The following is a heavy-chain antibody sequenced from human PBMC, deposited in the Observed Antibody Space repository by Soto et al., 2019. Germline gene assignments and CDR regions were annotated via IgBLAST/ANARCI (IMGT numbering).Heavy chain of an antibody. V-gene: IGHV4-39*01. D-gene: IGHD2-21*02. CDR3: ARQRTSVVTQAYFDV. J-gene: IGHJ4*02. CDR2: IYYIGST. Sequence: SETLSLTCTVTGDSISSRSYYWGWIRHPPGKGLEWIGSIYYIGSTYNNPSLRSRVSMSIDTSKDQFSLKLKSVTAADTALYFCARQRTSVVTQAYFDVWGQGALMTVSS. CDR1: GDSISSRSYY.